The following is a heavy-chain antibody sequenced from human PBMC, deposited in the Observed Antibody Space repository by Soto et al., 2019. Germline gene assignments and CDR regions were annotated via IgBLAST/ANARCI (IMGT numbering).Heavy chain of an antibody. CDR1: VGSIRSGNYY. CDR2: IYYSGNT. Sequence: QVQLQESGPELVKPSQTLSLTCTFYVGSIRSGNYYWSWIRQHPGTGLEWMGYIYYSGNTFYNPSLQSRITMSVDTSKNQFSLKLSSVTAADTAVYYCARDQFTGAWYFDLWGRGTLVTVSS. V-gene: IGHV4-31*03. J-gene: IGHJ2*01. D-gene: IGHD7-27*01. CDR3: ARDQFTGAWYFDL.